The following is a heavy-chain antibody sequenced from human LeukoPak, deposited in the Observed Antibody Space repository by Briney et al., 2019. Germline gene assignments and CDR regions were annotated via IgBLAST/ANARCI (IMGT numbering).Heavy chain of an antibody. D-gene: IGHD3-10*01. CDR1: GGSFNGYY. Sequence: SETLSLTCAVYGGSFNGYYWSWIRKPPGKGLEWIGEINHGGSTNYNPSLKSRVTISVDTSKNQFSLKLSSVTAADTAVYYCARGLTMLPDYWGQGTLVTVSS. CDR2: INHGGST. V-gene: IGHV4-34*01. CDR3: ARGLTMLPDY. J-gene: IGHJ4*02.